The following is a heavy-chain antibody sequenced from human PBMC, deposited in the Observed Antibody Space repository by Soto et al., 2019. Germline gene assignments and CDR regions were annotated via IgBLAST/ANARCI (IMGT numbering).Heavy chain of an antibody. CDR2: INHSGST. CDR3: ARGRDTMIVVVTDDAFDI. D-gene: IGHD3-22*01. Sequence: SETLSLTCAVYGGSFRGYYWGWIRQPPGKGLEWIGEINHSGSTNYNPSLKSRVTISVDTSKNQFSLKLSSVSAADTAVYYCARGRDTMIVVVTDDAFDIWGQGTMVTVSS. V-gene: IGHV4-34*01. CDR1: GGSFRGYY. J-gene: IGHJ3*02.